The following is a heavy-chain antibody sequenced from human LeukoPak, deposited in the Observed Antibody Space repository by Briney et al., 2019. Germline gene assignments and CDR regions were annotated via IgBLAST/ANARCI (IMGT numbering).Heavy chain of an antibody. V-gene: IGHV3-43*01. Sequence: PGGSLRLSCAASGFTFDDYTMHWARQAPGKGLEWVSLITWDGGTSYNAGSVQGRFTLSRDNSKKSLYLQMNSLRTDDTALYYCARERGGYGDYALSDWGQGTLVTVSS. D-gene: IGHD5-12*01. J-gene: IGHJ4*02. CDR3: ARERGGYGDYALSD. CDR2: ITWDGGTS. CDR1: GFTFDDYT.